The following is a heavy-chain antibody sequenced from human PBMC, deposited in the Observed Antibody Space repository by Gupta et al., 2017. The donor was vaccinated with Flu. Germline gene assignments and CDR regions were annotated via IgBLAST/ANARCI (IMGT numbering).Heavy chain of an antibody. J-gene: IGHJ4*02. V-gene: IGHV1-24*01. CDR1: GYTLTELS. Sequence: QVQLVQSGAEVKKPGASVKVSCKVSGYTLTELSMHWVRQAPGKGLEWMGGFDPEDVETIYAQKFQGRVTMTEDTSTDTAYMELSILRSEDTAVYYCATDHIVATIRDWGYYFDYRGQGTLVTVSS. CDR2: FDPEDVET. D-gene: IGHD5-12*01. CDR3: ATDHIVATIRDWGYYFDY.